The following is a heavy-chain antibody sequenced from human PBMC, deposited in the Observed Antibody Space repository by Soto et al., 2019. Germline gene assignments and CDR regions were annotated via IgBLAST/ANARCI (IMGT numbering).Heavy chain of an antibody. CDR3: ARRGGGDYLFDS. J-gene: IGHJ4*02. CDR2: LFYSGGT. V-gene: IGHV4-39*07. Sequence: QLQLQESGPGLVKPSETLSLTCSVSGDSISTSNDYWGWIRQPPGKGLEWIGHLFYSGGTYYNPSLKSRVSISVDTSKHEFSLKLTSITAADTAIYFCARRGGGDYLFDSWGQGILVTVSS. D-gene: IGHD4-17*01. CDR1: GDSISTSNDY.